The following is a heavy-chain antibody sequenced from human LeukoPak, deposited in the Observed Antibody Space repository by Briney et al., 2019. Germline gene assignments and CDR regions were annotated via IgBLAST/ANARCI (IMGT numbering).Heavy chain of an antibody. CDR2: ISSSSSYI. D-gene: IGHD2-8*01. J-gene: IGHJ3*02. CDR1: GFTFSSYS. Sequence: PGGSLLLSCAASGFTFSSYSMNWVRQAPGKGLEWVSSISSSSSYIYYADSVKGRFTISRDNAKNSLYLQMNSLRAEDTAVYYCARAPVYAIVWYAFDIWGQGTMVTVSS. CDR3: ARAPVYAIVWYAFDI. V-gene: IGHV3-21*01.